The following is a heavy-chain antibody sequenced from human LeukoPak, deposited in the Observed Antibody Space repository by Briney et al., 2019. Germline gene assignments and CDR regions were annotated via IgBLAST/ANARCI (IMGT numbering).Heavy chain of an antibody. V-gene: IGHV4-39*01. CDR1: GGSISSYY. Sequence: SETLSLTCTVSGGSISSYYWGWIRQPPGKGLEWIGSIYYSGSTYYNPSLKSRVTISVDTSKNQFSLKLSSVTAADTAVYYCARAPRRIAVAGTRFDYWGQGTLVTVSS. CDR3: ARAPRRIAVAGTRFDY. D-gene: IGHD6-19*01. J-gene: IGHJ4*02. CDR2: IYYSGST.